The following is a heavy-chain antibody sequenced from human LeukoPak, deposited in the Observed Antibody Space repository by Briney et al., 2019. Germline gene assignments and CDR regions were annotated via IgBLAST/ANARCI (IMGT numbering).Heavy chain of an antibody. D-gene: IGHD2-15*01. Sequence: PSQTLSLTCTVSGGSISSGDYYWSWIRQPPGKGLEWIGYIYYSGSTYYNPSLKSRVTISADTSKNQFSLKLYSVTAADTAVYYCAKTEDIVLVVAARDAFDIWGQGTMVTVSS. J-gene: IGHJ3*02. CDR3: AKTEDIVLVVAARDAFDI. CDR1: GGSISSGDYY. V-gene: IGHV4-30-4*01. CDR2: IYYSGST.